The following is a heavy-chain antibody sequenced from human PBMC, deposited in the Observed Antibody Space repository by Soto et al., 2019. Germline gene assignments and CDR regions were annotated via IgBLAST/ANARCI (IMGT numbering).Heavy chain of an antibody. Sequence: PSETLSLTCTVSGGSISSGGYYWSWIRQHPGKGLEWIGYIYYSGSTYYNPSLKSRVTISVDTSKNQFPLKLSSVTAADTAVYYCARDRRGYSYGFFDYWGQGTLVTVSS. CDR1: GGSISSGGYY. J-gene: IGHJ4*02. CDR3: ARDRRGYSYGFFDY. CDR2: IYYSGST. V-gene: IGHV4-31*03. D-gene: IGHD5-18*01.